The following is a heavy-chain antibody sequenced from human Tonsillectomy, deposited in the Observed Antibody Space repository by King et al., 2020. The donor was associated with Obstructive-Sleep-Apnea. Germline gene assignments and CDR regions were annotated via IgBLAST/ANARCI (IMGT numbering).Heavy chain of an antibody. D-gene: IGHD3-22*01. CDR1: GFTFSSYG. V-gene: IGHV3-30*02. CDR3: AKDGYDSSGYYHDY. CDR2: IRYDGSNK. Sequence: VQLVESGGGVVQPGRSLRLSCAASGFTFSSYGMHWVRQAPGKGLEWVAFIRYDGSNKYYADSVKGRFTISRDNSKNTLYLQMNSLRAEDTAVYYCAKDGYDSSGYYHDYWGQGTLVTVSS. J-gene: IGHJ4*02.